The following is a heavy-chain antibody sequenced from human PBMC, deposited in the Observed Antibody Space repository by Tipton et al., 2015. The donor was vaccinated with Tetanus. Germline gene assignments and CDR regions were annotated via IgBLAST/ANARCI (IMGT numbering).Heavy chain of an antibody. CDR3: ARDHNDISTGYHLGTEYCFDY. Sequence: TLSLTYTVSGGSIRSGDHQWNWIRQPPGKGLEWLAYISPSGRSNSNYSLKSRITVSQDTSKNQFSLKLTSVTAADTAVYYCARDHNDISTGYHLGTEYCFDYWGQGTLVTVSS. J-gene: IGHJ4*02. V-gene: IGHV4-61*08. CDR2: ISPSGRS. D-gene: IGHD3-9*01. CDR1: GGSIRSGDHQ.